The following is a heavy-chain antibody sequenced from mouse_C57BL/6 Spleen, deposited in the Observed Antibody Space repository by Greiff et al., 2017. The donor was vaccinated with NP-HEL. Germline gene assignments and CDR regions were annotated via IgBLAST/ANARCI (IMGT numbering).Heavy chain of an antibody. V-gene: IGHV1-61*01. D-gene: IGHD2-1*01. CDR2: IYPSDSET. CDR3: AREGGNPKNYAMDY. J-gene: IGHJ4*01. CDR1: GYTFTSYW. Sequence: QVQLQQPGAELVRPGSSVKLSCKASGYTFTSYWMDWVKQRPGQGLEWIGNIYPSDSETHYNQKFKDKATLTVDKSSSTAYMQLSSLTSEDSAVYYCAREGGNPKNYAMDYWGQGTSVTVSS.